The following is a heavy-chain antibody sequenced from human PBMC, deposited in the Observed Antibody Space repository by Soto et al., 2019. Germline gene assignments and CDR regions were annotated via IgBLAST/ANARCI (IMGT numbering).Heavy chain of an antibody. V-gene: IGHV3-23*01. CDR1: GFTFSSYA. CDR3: ASKVVGSNPFDY. Sequence: PGGSLRLSCAASGFTFSSYAMSWVRQAPGKGLEWVSAIGGSSGGSISYADSVTGRFTISRDNSKNTLYLQMNSLRAEDTAVYYCASKVVGSNPFDYWGQGTLVTVSS. J-gene: IGHJ4*02. D-gene: IGHD1-26*01. CDR2: IGGSSGGSI.